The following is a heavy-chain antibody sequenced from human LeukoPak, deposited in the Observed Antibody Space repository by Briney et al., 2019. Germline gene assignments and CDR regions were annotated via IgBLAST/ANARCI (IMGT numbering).Heavy chain of an antibody. Sequence: PSETLSLTCTVSGGSISSYYWSWIRQPPGKGLEWIGSIYHSGSTYYNPSLKSRVTISVDTSKNQFSLKLSSVTAADTAVYYCARIGCSGGSCYFDGWGQGTLVTVSS. CDR2: IYHSGST. D-gene: IGHD2-15*01. CDR3: ARIGCSGGSCYFDG. J-gene: IGHJ4*02. CDR1: GGSISSYY. V-gene: IGHV4-59*08.